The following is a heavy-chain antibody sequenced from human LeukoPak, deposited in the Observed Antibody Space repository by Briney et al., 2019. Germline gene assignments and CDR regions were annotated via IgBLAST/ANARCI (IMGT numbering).Heavy chain of an antibody. CDR2: INPNGGGT. J-gene: IGHJ2*01. D-gene: IGHD3-22*01. V-gene: IGHV1-2*02. Sequence: ASVKVSCKAFGYTFTGYYTHWVRQAPGQGLEWMGWINPNGGGTNYAQKFQGRVTMTRDTSISTAYMELSRLRSDDTAVYYCARDVTMIVGQIQNYWYFDLWGRGTLVTVSS. CDR1: GYTFTGYY. CDR3: ARDVTMIVGQIQNYWYFDL.